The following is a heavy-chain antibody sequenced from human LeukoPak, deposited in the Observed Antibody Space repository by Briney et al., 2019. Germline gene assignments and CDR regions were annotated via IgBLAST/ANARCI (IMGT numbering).Heavy chain of an antibody. V-gene: IGHV3-33*08. CDR1: GFSFSSYG. J-gene: IGHJ4*02. CDR2: IWYDGSNK. D-gene: IGHD5-18*01. Sequence: GRSLRLSCAASGFSFSSYGMHWVRQAPGKGLEWVAVIWYDGSNKYYADSVKGRFTISRDNARNSLYLQMNSLRADDTAVYYCARGSNYGADYWGQGSLVTVSS. CDR3: ARGSNYGADY.